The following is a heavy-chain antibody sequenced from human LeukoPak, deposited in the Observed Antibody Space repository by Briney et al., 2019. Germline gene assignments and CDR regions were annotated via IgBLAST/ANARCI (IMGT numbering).Heavy chain of an antibody. J-gene: IGHJ4*02. CDR2: ISDNGLST. V-gene: IGHV3-23*01. CDR1: GFTFRNYA. D-gene: IGHD3-9*01. Sequence: GGSLRLSCAASGFTFRNYAIAWVRQAPGKGLEWVSSISDNGLSTSYARSVKGRFTISRDDAKNTVYLQMNSLRAEDTAFYYCARNLTGYHQRLDYWGQGTLVTVSS. CDR3: ARNLTGYHQRLDY.